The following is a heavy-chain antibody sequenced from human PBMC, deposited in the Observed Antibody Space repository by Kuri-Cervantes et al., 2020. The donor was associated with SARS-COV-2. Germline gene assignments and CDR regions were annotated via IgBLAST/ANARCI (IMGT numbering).Heavy chain of an antibody. J-gene: IGHJ6*02. CDR1: GFTFSSYA. D-gene: IGHD2-2*02. V-gene: IGHV3-64*01. CDR2: ISSNGGST. Sequence: GESLKISCAASGFTFSSYAMHWVRQAPGKGLEYVSAISSNGGSTYHANSVKGRFTISRDNSKNTLYLQMGSLRAEDMAVYYCARVGCSSTSCYTGDYYYGMDVWGQGTTVTVSS. CDR3: ARVGCSSTSCYTGDYYYGMDV.